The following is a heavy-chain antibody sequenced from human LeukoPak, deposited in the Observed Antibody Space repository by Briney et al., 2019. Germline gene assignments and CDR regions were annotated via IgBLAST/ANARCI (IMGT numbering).Heavy chain of an antibody. J-gene: IGHJ5*02. CDR1: GFTFSSYA. CDR3: AGYGNNWFDP. V-gene: IGHV3-23*01. CDR2: ISGSGGST. D-gene: IGHD5-18*01. Sequence: GGSLRLSCAVPGFTFSSYAMSWVRQAPGKGLEWVSAISGSGGSTYHADSVKGRFTISRDNSKNTLYLQMNSLRAEDTAVYYCAGYGNNWFDPWGQGTLVTVSS.